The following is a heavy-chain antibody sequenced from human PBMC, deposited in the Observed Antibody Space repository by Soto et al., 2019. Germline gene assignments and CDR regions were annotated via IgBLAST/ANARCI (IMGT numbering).Heavy chain of an antibody. V-gene: IGHV3-33*01. CDR2: IWYDGSNK. CDR3: ARDGRGISGYSDY. D-gene: IGHD3-22*01. CDR1: GFTFSSYG. Sequence: QVQLVESGGGVVQPGRSLRLSCAASGFTFSSYGMHWVRQAPGKGLEWVAVIWYDGSNKYYADSVKGRFTISRDNSKNTLYLQMNSLRAEDTAVYYCARDGRGISGYSDYWGQGTLVTVSS. J-gene: IGHJ4*02.